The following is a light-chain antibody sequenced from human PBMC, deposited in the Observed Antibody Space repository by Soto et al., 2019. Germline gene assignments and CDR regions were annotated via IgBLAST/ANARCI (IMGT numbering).Light chain of an antibody. Sequence: QSALTQPPSASGSPGQSVTISCTGTSSDVGGYNYVSWYQQHPGKAPKLLTYEVHNRPSGVSNRFSGSKSGNTASLTISGLQAEDEADYYCNSYTSSSTLIFGGGTKLTVL. CDR1: SSDVGGYNY. V-gene: IGLV2-14*01. J-gene: IGLJ2*01. CDR2: EVH. CDR3: NSYTSSSTLI.